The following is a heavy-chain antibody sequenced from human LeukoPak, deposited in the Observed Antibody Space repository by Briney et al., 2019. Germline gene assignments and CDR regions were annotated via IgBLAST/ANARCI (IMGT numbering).Heavy chain of an antibody. Sequence: SETLSLTCTVSGGSISSYYWSWIRQPPGKGLEWIGYIYYSGSTNYNPSLKSRVTISVDTSKNQFSLKLSSVTAADTAVYYCARHYHTDVQASFGYWGPGTLVTVSS. CDR2: IYYSGST. CDR3: ARHYHTDVQASFGY. CDR1: GGSISSYY. D-gene: IGHD3-16*02. V-gene: IGHV4-59*08. J-gene: IGHJ4*02.